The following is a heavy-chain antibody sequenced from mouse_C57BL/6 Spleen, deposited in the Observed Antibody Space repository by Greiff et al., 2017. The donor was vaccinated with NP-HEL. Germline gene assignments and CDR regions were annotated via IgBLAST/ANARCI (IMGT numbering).Heavy chain of an antibody. CDR2: IYPGDGDT. D-gene: IGHD3-3*01. CDR3: ARQGPAWFAY. CDR1: GYAFSSSW. Sequence: VQLVESGPELVKPGASVKISCKASGYAFSSSWMNWVKQRPGKGLEWIGRIYPGDGDTNYNGKFKGKATLTADKSSSPAYMQLSSLTSEDSAVYFCARQGPAWFAYWGQGTLVTVSA. V-gene: IGHV1-82*01. J-gene: IGHJ3*01.